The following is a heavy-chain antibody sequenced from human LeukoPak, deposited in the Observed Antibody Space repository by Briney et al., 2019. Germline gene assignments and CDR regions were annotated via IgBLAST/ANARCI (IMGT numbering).Heavy chain of an antibody. D-gene: IGHD3-10*01. Sequence: ASVKVSCKASGYTFTGYYVHWVRQAPGKGLEWMGRINPNSGGTNYAQKFQGRVTMTRDTSISTAYMELSSLRSDDTALYYCARELGDGSGGMDVWGQGTTVIVSS. J-gene: IGHJ6*02. CDR2: INPNSGGT. V-gene: IGHV1-2*06. CDR3: ARELGDGSGGMDV. CDR1: GYTFTGYY.